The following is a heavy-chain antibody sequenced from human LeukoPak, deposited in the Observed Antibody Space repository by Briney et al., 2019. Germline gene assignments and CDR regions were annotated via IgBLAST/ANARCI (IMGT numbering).Heavy chain of an antibody. CDR1: GFTFSSYS. Sequence: GGALRLSCAASGFTFSSYSMNWVRQAPGKGLEWVSSISSSSSYIYYADSVKGRFTISRDNAKNSLYLQMNSLRAEDTAVYYCASDGTTVTTFDYCGQGTLVTVSS. V-gene: IGHV3-21*01. J-gene: IGHJ4*02. CDR2: ISSSSSYI. D-gene: IGHD4-17*01. CDR3: ASDGTTVTTFDY.